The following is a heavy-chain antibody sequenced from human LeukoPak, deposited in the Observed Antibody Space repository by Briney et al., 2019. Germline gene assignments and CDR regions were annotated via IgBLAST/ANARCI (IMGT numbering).Heavy chain of an antibody. D-gene: IGHD6-19*01. V-gene: IGHV3-33*01. Sequence: GGSLRLSCAASGFTFSSYGMHWVRQAPGKGLEWVAVIWYDGSNKYYADSVKGRFTISRDNSKSTLSLQMNNLRAEDTAVYYCARERNSSGWYFDYRGQETLVTVPS. CDR3: ARERNSSGWYFDY. J-gene: IGHJ4*02. CDR1: GFTFSSYG. CDR2: IWYDGSNK.